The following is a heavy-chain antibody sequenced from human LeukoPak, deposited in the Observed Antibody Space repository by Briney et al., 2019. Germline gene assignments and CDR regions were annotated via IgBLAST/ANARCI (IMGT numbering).Heavy chain of an antibody. CDR2: IYSGGNI. CDR3: ASRHCSGGGCYFAGADPFDY. CDR1: GFTVSSTY. J-gene: IGHJ4*02. D-gene: IGHD2-15*01. V-gene: IGHV3-53*01. Sequence: GGSLRLSCAASGFTVSSTYMSWIRQAPGKGLEWVSVIYSGGNIYYIDSVKGRFTISRDTSKNTLYLQMNSLRAEDTAVYFCASRHCSGGGCYFAGADPFDYWGQGTLVTVSS.